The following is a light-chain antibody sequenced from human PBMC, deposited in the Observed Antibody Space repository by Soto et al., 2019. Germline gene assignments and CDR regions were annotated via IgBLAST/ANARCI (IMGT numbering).Light chain of an antibody. V-gene: IGKV3-20*01. J-gene: IGKJ1*01. CDR2: GAS. CDR1: QSVSSY. CDR3: QYYGSSPGT. Sequence: EIVLTQSPVTLSLSPGERATLSCRASQSVSSYLAWYQQKPGQAPRLLIYGASTRASGLPDRFSGSGSGTDFTLTISRLEYEDFAMYYCQYYGSSPGTFGQGTKVEIK.